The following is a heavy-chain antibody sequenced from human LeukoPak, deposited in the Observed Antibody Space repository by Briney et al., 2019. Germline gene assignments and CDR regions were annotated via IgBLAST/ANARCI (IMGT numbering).Heavy chain of an antibody. CDR1: GFPFDNYA. V-gene: IGHV3-23*01. D-gene: IGHD6-19*01. CDR3: AKRPGIAVAGHFDY. J-gene: IGHJ4*02. Sequence: GGSLRLSCAASGFPFDNYAMTWVRQAPGKGPEWVASISNGGHGTFYAASLEGRFTISRDNSKNTLYLQMNSLRAEDTAVYYCAKRPGIAVAGHFDYWGQGTLVTVSS. CDR2: ISNGGHGT.